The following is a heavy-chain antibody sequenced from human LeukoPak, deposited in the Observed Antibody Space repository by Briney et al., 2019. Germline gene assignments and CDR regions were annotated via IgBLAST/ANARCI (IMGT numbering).Heavy chain of an antibody. Sequence: GGSLRLSCAASGFTFSSYGMHWVRQAPGKGLEWVAVISYDGSNKYYADSVKGRFTISRDYSKNTLYLQMNSLRAEDTAVYYCAREYYYDSSGILDYWGQGTLVTVSS. CDR1: GFTFSSYG. CDR2: ISYDGSNK. J-gene: IGHJ4*02. CDR3: AREYYYDSSGILDY. V-gene: IGHV3-30*03. D-gene: IGHD3-22*01.